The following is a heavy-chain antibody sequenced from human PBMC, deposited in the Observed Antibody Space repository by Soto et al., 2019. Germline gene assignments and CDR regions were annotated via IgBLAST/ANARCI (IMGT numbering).Heavy chain of an antibody. J-gene: IGHJ4*02. D-gene: IGHD3-22*01. CDR2: IYYSGST. V-gene: IGHV4-30-4*01. CDR1: GGSISSGDYY. Sequence: PSETLSLTCTVSGGSISSGDYYWSWIRQPPGKGLEWIGYIYYSGSTYYNPSLKSRVTISVDTSKNQFSLKLSSVTAADTAVYYCARASPAINYDSSGYYPPSIDYWGQGTLVTVSS. CDR3: ARASPAINYDSSGYYPPSIDY.